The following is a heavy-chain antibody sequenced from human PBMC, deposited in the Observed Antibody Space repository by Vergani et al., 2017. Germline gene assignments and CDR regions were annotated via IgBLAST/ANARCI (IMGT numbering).Heavy chain of an antibody. V-gene: IGHV3-33*01. CDR3: ARDVRLLYNRFDP. J-gene: IGHJ5*02. CDR1: GFTFNQYG. CDR2: TWYDGNNK. D-gene: IGHD1-14*01. Sequence: QVQLVESGGGVVQAGRSLRLSCAASGFTFNQYGMHWVRQAPGKGLEWVAVTWYDGNNKQYADSVKGRFTISRDNSKSTMYLQMNSLRDEDTGVYYCARDVRLLYNRFDPWGQGTLVTVSS.